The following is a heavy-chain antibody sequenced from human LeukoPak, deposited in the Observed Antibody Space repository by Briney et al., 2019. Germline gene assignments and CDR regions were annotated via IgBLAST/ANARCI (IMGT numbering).Heavy chain of an antibody. CDR2: ISGSGGST. D-gene: IGHD3-22*01. V-gene: IGHV3-23*01. CDR1: GFTFDDYG. Sequence: GGSLRLSCAASGFTFDDYGMSWVRQAPGKGLEWVSAISGSGGSTYYADSVKGRFTISRDNSKNTLYLQMNSLRAEDTAVYYCAKDTYYYDSSGYSDAFDIWGQGTMVTVSS. J-gene: IGHJ3*02. CDR3: AKDTYYYDSSGYSDAFDI.